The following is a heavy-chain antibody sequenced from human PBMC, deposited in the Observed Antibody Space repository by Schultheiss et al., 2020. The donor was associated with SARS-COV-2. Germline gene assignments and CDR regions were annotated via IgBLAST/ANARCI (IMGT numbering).Heavy chain of an antibody. Sequence: SETLSLTCAVSGGSISSSSYYWGWIRQPPGKGLEWIGEINHSGSTNYNPSLKSRVTISVDTSKNQFSLKLSSVTAADTAVYYCARVTYYYDSSGRFDPWGQGTLVTVSS. D-gene: IGHD3-22*01. CDR2: INHSGST. V-gene: IGHV4-39*07. J-gene: IGHJ5*02. CDR3: ARVTYYYDSSGRFDP. CDR1: GGSISSSSYY.